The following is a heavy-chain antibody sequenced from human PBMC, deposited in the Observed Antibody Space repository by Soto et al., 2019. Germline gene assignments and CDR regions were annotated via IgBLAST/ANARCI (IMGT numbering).Heavy chain of an antibody. CDR1: GGSISGYY. Sequence: QVQLQESGPGLVKPSETLSLTCTVSGGSISGYYWSWIRQTPGKGLEWIGYIPYGGSANYNPSLKNRVSFSVDTSKNQFSLKLNSVAAADTAVYYCARYHCSSVTCYYFDSWGQGTLVTVSS. D-gene: IGHD2-15*01. V-gene: IGHV4-59*01. CDR3: ARYHCSSVTCYYFDS. J-gene: IGHJ4*02. CDR2: IPYGGSA.